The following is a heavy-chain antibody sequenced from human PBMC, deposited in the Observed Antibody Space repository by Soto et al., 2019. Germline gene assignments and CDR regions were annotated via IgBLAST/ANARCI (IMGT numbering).Heavy chain of an antibody. J-gene: IGHJ5*02. CDR2: IYHSGST. CDR1: GGSISSGGYS. Sequence: SETLSLTCAVSGGSISSGGYSWSWIRQPPGKGLEWIGYIYHSGSTYYNPSLKSRVTISVDRSKNQFSLKLSSVTAADTAVYYCARGYYYDSSGYYRENWFDPWGQGTLVTVSS. CDR3: ARGYYYDSSGYYRENWFDP. D-gene: IGHD3-22*01. V-gene: IGHV4-30-2*01.